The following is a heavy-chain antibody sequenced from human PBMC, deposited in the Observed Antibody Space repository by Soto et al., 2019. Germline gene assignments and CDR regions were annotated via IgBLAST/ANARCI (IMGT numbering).Heavy chain of an antibody. CDR1: GFTFSSYA. Sequence: QVQLVESGGGVVQPGRSLRLSCAASGFTFSSYAMHWVRQAPGKGLEWAAVISYDGSNKYYADSVKGRFTIARDNSKNTMYRQMNSLRAEDTAVYYCARDYYRFNSGYGFSMDVWGQGTTVTVSS. V-gene: IGHV3-30-3*01. CDR3: ARDYYRFNSGYGFSMDV. CDR2: ISYDGSNK. J-gene: IGHJ6*02. D-gene: IGHD5-12*01.